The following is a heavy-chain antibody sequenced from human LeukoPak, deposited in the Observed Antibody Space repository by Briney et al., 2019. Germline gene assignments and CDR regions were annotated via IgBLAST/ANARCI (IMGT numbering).Heavy chain of an antibody. D-gene: IGHD6-19*01. CDR1: GFSFSSHS. V-gene: IGHV3-23*01. J-gene: IGHJ4*02. CDR3: SAQPESLAGAMYS. Sequence: GGSLRLSCTASGFSFSSHSMTWVRQAPGKGLDWVSTISPRSDFTFYADSVKGRFTVSRDNSRKTLYLHMSTLRAEDTAVYYCSAQPESLAGAMYSWGQGALVTVSS. CDR2: ISPRSDFT.